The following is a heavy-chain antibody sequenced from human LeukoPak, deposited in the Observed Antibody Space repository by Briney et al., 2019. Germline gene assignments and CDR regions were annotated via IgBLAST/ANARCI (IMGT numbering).Heavy chain of an antibody. CDR2: ISSSSSNI. Sequence: GGSLRLSCAASGFTFSSYSMNWVRQAPGKGLEWVSSISSSSSNIYYADSVKGRFTISRDNAKNSLYLQMNSLRAEDTAVYYCARDSHYYDSSGYFYWGQGTLVTVSS. V-gene: IGHV3-21*01. J-gene: IGHJ4*02. D-gene: IGHD3-22*01. CDR3: ARDSHYYDSSGYFY. CDR1: GFTFSSYS.